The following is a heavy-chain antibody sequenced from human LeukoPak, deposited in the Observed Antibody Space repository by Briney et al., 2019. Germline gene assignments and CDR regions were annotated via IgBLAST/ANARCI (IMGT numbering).Heavy chain of an antibody. V-gene: IGHV3-23*01. D-gene: IGHD6-13*01. J-gene: IGHJ4*02. CDR3: ATRLWYSSCWSDLPDY. Sequence: GGSLRLSCAASGFTFSSYAMSWVRQAPGKGLEWVSTISGSGGSTYYADSVKGRFTISRDNSKNTLYLQMNSLRAEDTAVYYCATRLWYSSCWSDLPDYWGQGTLVTVSS. CDR2: ISGSGGST. CDR1: GFTFSSYA.